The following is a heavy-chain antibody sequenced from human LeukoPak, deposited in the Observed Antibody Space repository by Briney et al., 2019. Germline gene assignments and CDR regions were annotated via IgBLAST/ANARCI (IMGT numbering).Heavy chain of an antibody. V-gene: IGHV4-59*12. J-gene: IGHJ4*02. CDR3: SRDGYSGLDY. CDR2: IYYTGST. D-gene: IGHD3-22*01. CDR1: GGSISPYF. Sequence: SETLSLSCTVSGGSISPYFWSWIRQPPGKGLEWIGYIYYTGSTNYNPSLRSRVTISVDTSKNRFSLKLSSVTAADTAVYYCSRDGYSGLDYWGQGTPVTVSS.